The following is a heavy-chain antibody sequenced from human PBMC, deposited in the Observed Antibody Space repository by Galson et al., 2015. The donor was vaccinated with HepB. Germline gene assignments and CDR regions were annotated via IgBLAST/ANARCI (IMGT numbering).Heavy chain of an antibody. Sequence: SLRLSCATSGFNFSIYGMHWVRQAPGKGLEWVALIWYDGSNRNYADSVKGRFIISRDNSKNTVYLQMNSLRDGDTALYYCARGLYRNSLLIDSWGQGTLVTVSS. CDR3: ARGLYRNSLLIDS. J-gene: IGHJ4*02. V-gene: IGHV3-33*01. CDR1: GFNFSIYG. CDR2: IWYDGSNR. D-gene: IGHD2/OR15-2a*01.